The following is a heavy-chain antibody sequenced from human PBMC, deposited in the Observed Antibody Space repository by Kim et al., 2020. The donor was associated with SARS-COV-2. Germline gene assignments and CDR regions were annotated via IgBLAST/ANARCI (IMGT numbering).Heavy chain of an antibody. D-gene: IGHD4-17*01. V-gene: IGHV4-59*13. CDR2: IYYSGST. J-gene: IGHJ3*02. CDR3: ARWHGKNDYGDYLGDAFDI. CDR1: GGSISSYY. Sequence: SETLSLTCTVSGGSISSYYWSWIRQPPGKGLECIGYIYYSGSTNYNPSLKSRVTISVDTSKNQFSLKLSSVTAADTAVYYCARWHGKNDYGDYLGDAFDIWGQGTMVTVSS.